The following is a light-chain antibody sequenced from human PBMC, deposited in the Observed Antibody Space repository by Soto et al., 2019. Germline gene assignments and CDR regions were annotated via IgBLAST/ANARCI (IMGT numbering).Light chain of an antibody. Sequence: SYELTQPPSVSVSPGQTARITCSGDALPKQYAYWYQQKPGQSPVLVIYKDSERPSGILERFSGTSSGTTVTLTISGVQADDEADYYCQSADSSGTYVFGTGTKLTVL. CDR3: QSADSSGTYV. V-gene: IGLV3-25*03. CDR2: KDS. CDR1: ALPKQY. J-gene: IGLJ1*01.